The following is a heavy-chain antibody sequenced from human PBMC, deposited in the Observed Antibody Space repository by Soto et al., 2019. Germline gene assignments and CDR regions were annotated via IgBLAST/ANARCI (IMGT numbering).Heavy chain of an antibody. CDR3: ATDNGLRFLEWFY. V-gene: IGHV1-24*01. Sequence: GASVKVSCKVSGYTLTELSMHWVRQAPGKGLEWMGGFDPEDGEAIYAQKFQGRVTMTEDTSTDTAYMELSSLRSEDTAVYYCATDNGLRFLEWFYWGQGTLVTVSS. CDR1: GYTLTELS. D-gene: IGHD3-3*01. J-gene: IGHJ4*02. CDR2: FDPEDGEA.